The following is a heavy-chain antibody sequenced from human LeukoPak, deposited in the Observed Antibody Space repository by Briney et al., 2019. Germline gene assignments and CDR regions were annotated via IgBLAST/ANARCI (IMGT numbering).Heavy chain of an antibody. V-gene: IGHV4-38-2*02. D-gene: IGHD6-19*01. J-gene: IGHJ4*02. CDR2: IDHSGST. CDR1: GYSISSGYY. Sequence: SETLSLTCTVSGYSISSGYYWGWIRQPPGKGLEWTGSIDHSGSTYYNPSLKSRITISVDTSKNQFSLKRSSVTAADTAVYDCARDSALAQAVMFDYWGQGTLVTVSS. CDR3: ARDSALAQAVMFDY.